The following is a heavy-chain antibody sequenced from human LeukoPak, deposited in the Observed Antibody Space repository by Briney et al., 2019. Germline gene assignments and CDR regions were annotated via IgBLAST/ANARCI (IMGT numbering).Heavy chain of an antibody. CDR3: AGDRGYLQFDY. D-gene: IGHD3-10*01. J-gene: IGHJ4*02. CDR2: INPDGRDT. Sequence: GGSLRLSCVVSGFTFNRCWMNWVRQAPGKGLEWVAHINPDGRDTYYADSVKGRFTISRDNAKNSLYLQLNSLRAEDTAMYYCAGDRGYLQFDYWGQGTLVTVSS. CDR1: GFTFNRCW. V-gene: IGHV3-7*03.